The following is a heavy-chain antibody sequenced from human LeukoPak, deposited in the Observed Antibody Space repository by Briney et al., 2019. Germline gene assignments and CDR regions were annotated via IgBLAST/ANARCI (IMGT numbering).Heavy chain of an antibody. V-gene: IGHV4-34*01. J-gene: IGHJ5*02. Sequence: PSETLSLTCAVYGGSFSGYYWGWIRQPPGKGLEWIGSIYYSGSTYYNPSLKSRVTISVDTYKNQFSLKLSSVTAADTAVYYCARDNTWGITGTTGFDPWGQGTLVTVSS. CDR3: ARDNTWGITGTTGFDP. D-gene: IGHD1-7*01. CDR2: IYYSGST. CDR1: GGSFSGYY.